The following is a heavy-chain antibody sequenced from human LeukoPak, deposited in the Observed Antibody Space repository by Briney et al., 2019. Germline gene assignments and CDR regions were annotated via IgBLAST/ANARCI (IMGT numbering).Heavy chain of an antibody. CDR2: ISPSGDAT. V-gene: IGHV3-23*01. CDR3: AKVREASDAFDI. CDR1: GFIFSSHG. Sequence: GGSLRLSCAASGFIFSSHGMNWVRQAPGKGLEWVSGISPSGDATFYADSVKGRFTISRDNSKNTLYLQMNSLRAEDTAVYYCAKVREASDAFDIWGQGTMVTVSS. D-gene: IGHD3-10*01. J-gene: IGHJ3*02.